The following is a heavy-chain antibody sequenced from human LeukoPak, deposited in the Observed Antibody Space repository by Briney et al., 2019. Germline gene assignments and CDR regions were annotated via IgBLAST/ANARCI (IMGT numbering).Heavy chain of an antibody. V-gene: IGHV4-34*01. Sequence: SSETLSLTCAVYGGSFSGYYWSWIRQPPGKGLEWIGEINHSGSTNYNPSLKSRVTISVDTPKNQFSLKLSSVTAADTAVYYCARHDRPHIDYWGQGTLVTVSS. J-gene: IGHJ4*02. CDR3: ARHDRPHIDY. CDR2: INHSGST. CDR1: GGSFSGYY. D-gene: IGHD3-22*01.